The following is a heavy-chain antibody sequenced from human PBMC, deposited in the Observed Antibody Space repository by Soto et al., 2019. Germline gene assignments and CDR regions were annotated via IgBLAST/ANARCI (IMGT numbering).Heavy chain of an antibody. CDR1: GGTFSSYA. J-gene: IGHJ4*02. CDR2: IIPIFGTA. V-gene: IGHV1-69*13. D-gene: IGHD5-12*01. CDR3: ARDEWAPDGYNSSH. Sequence: GASVKASCKASGGTFSSYAISWVRQAPGQGLEWMGGIIPIFGTANYAQKFQGRVTITADESTSTAYMELSSLRSEDTAVYYCARDEWAPDGYNSSHWGQGTLVTVSS.